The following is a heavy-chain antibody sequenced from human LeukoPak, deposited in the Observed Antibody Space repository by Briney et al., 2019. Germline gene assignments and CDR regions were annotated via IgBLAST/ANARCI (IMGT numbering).Heavy chain of an antibody. V-gene: IGHV4-30-4*01. CDR3: ARGPYGDYNFDY. D-gene: IGHD4-17*01. Sequence: SETMSLTCTVSGGSISSGDYYWSWIRQPPGKGLEWIGYIYYSGSTYYNPSLKSRVTISVDTSKNQFSLKLSSVTAADTAVYYCARGPYGDYNFDYWGQGTLVTVSS. J-gene: IGHJ4*02. CDR1: GGSISSGDYY. CDR2: IYYSGST.